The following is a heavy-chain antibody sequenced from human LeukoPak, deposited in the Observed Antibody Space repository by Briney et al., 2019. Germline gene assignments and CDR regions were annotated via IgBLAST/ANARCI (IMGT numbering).Heavy chain of an antibody. CDR1: GFTFSNYA. CDR3: ARDQVRRFDY. CDR2: VGGGVGST. D-gene: IGHD3-10*01. Sequence: GGSLRLSCAASGFTFSNYAISWVRQAPGKGLEWVLGVGGGVGSTFYADSVKGRFTVSRDNSKNTVFLQMNNLRAEDTAVYFCARDQVRRFDYWGQGTLVTVSS. V-gene: IGHV3-23*01. J-gene: IGHJ4*02.